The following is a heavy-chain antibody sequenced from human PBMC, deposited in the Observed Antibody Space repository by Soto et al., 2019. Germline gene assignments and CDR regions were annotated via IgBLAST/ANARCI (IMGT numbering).Heavy chain of an antibody. CDR3: ARPYSAMGV. CDR2: IYRDNHI. V-gene: IGHV3-53*02. J-gene: IGHJ6*02. CDR1: GFTVSSDS. Sequence: EVQLVETGGDLIQPGGSLRLSCAASGFTVSSDSMTWVRQAPGKGLEWISIIYRDNHIDYADSVKGRFSISRDTSKNILCLQMNSLRAEDTAEYYCARPYSAMGVWGQGTTVTVSS.